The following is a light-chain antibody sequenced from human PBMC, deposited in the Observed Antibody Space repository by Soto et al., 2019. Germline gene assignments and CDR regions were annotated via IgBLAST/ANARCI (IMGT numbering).Light chain of an antibody. J-gene: IGKJ1*01. CDR1: QSVSSY. V-gene: IGKV3-20*01. Sequence: IVLTQSPGTLSLSPGERATLSCRASQSVSSYLAWYQQKPGQAPRLLIYGASNRATGIPDRFSGSGSGTDFTLTISRLEPEDFAVYYCQQYGSTFGQGTKVEI. CDR2: GAS. CDR3: QQYGST.